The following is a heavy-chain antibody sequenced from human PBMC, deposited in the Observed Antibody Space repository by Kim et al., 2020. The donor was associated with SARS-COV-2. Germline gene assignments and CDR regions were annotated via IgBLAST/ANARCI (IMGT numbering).Heavy chain of an antibody. CDR2: IFDGDSHT. Sequence: GESLKISCAPSGYIFNTYWIAWVRQMPGKGLEWVGAIFDGDSHTRYNPSFEGQVTISADKSISTAYLQWGSLKASDTAMYYCAGFESGYADYDYSRYNYYGIDVWGQGTTVTVSS. CDR1: GYIFNTYW. V-gene: IGHV5-51*01. CDR3: AGFESGYADYDYSRYNYYGIDV. D-gene: IGHD5-12*01. J-gene: IGHJ6*02.